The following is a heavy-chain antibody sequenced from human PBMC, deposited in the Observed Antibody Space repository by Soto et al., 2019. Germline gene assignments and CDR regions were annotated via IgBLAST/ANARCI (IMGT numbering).Heavy chain of an antibody. CDR3: ARARLRLRFVYYYMDV. V-gene: IGHV4-39*07. J-gene: IGHJ6*03. CDR2: INHSGST. CDR1: GDSISRTTYS. D-gene: IGHD5-12*01. Sequence: SETLSLTCPVSGDSISRTTYSWGWIRQPPGKGLEWIGEINHSGSTNYNPSLKSRVTISVDTSKNQFSLKLSSVTAADTAVYYCARARLRLRFVYYYMDVWGKGTTVTVSS.